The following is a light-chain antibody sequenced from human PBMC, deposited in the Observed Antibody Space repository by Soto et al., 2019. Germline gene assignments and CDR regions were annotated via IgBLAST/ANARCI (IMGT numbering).Light chain of an antibody. V-gene: IGLV4-69*02. Sequence: QLVLTQSPSDSASLGASVKLTCTLSSGHSNYAIAWHQQQPEKGPRYLMKVNSDGSHTKGDGIPVRFSGSSSGAERYLIISSLQSEDEADYYCQTWGTGIRVVFGGGTKLTVL. CDR3: QTWGTGIRVV. J-gene: IGLJ2*01. CDR1: SGHSNYA. CDR2: VNSDGSH.